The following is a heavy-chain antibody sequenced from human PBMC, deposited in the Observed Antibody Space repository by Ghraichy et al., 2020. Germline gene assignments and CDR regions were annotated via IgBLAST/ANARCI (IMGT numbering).Heavy chain of an antibody. J-gene: IGHJ3*02. Sequence: GSLSLTCAVYVGSFNGYYWSWIRQPPGKGLEWIGEIHPTGTTNNSPSLKSRLTLLVDTSKNQFSLLLKSVTAADTAVYYCARRRQTWSAAEGDAFDIWSQGAMVTVSS. CDR2: IHPTGTT. CDR3: ARRRQTWSAAEGDAFDI. CDR1: VGSFNGYY. D-gene: IGHD5-18*01. V-gene: IGHV4-34*01.